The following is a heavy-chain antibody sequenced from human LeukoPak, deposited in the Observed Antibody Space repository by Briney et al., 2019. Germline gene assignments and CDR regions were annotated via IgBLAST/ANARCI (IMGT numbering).Heavy chain of an antibody. CDR1: GFTFSSYA. Sequence: PGRSLRLSCAASGFTFSSYAMHWVRQAPGKGLEWVAVISYDGSNKYYADSVKGRFTTSRDNSKNTLYLQMNSLRAEDTAVYYCRALTMVRGVTAHFDYWGQGTLVTVSS. CDR2: ISYDGSNK. CDR3: RALTMVRGVTAHFDY. D-gene: IGHD3-10*01. J-gene: IGHJ4*02. V-gene: IGHV3-30*01.